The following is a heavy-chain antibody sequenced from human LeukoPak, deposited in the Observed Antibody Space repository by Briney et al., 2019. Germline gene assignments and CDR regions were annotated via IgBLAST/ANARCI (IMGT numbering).Heavy chain of an antibody. D-gene: IGHD3-10*01. J-gene: IGHJ6*02. CDR2: ISGNGDTT. CDR3: AKRSRRLTIVRGVPREDV. V-gene: IGHV3-23*01. Sequence: GGSLRLSCAASGFTFSSYAMNWVRQAPGKGLEWVSGISGNGDTTYYADSVKGRFTISRDNSKNTLYLQMNSLRAEDTAVYYCAKRSRRLTIVRGVPREDVWGQGTTVTVSS. CDR1: GFTFSSYA.